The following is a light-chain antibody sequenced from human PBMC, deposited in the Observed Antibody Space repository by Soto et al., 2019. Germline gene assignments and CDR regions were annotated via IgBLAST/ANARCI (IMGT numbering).Light chain of an antibody. J-gene: IGKJ1*01. V-gene: IGKV1-5*01. CDR2: DAS. CDR1: QSIMSW. Sequence: DIQMTHSPSTLSASVRDRVTITCRASQSIMSWLAWYQQKPGKAPKLLIYDASSLESGVPSRFSGSGSGTEFTLTISSLQPDDFATYYCQQYNSYPWTFGQGTKVDI. CDR3: QQYNSYPWT.